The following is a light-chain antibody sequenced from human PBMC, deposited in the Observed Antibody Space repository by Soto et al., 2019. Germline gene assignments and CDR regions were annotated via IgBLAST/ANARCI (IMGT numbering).Light chain of an antibody. CDR3: CSYAGPIAWM. CDR2: QVS. V-gene: IGLV2-23*02. CDR1: SSDVGNYNL. J-gene: IGLJ3*02. Sequence: QSVLTQPASVSGSPGQSITISCAGTSSDVGNYNLVSWYQQHPDKVPKVLIYQVSQRPSGVSHRFSGSKSGNTASLTISGLQAEDEADYYCCSYAGPIAWMFGVGTKVTVL.